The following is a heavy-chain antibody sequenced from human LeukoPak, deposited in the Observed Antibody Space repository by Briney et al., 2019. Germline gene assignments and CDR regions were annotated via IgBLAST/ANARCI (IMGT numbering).Heavy chain of an antibody. J-gene: IGHJ4*02. V-gene: IGHV3-7*01. D-gene: IGHD3-22*01. Sequence: GSLRLSCAASGFTFSSYWMSWVRQAPGKGLEWVANIKQGGSEKYYVDSVKGRFTISRDNAKNSLYLQMNSLRAEDTAVYYCASLDYYDSSGYYYERRFDYWGQGTLVTVSS. CDR3: ASLDYYDSSGYYYERRFDY. CDR1: GFTFSSYW. CDR2: IKQGGSEK.